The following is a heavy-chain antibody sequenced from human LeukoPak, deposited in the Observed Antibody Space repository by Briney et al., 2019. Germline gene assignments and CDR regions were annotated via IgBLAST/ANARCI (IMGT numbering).Heavy chain of an antibody. CDR2: IYSGGST. J-gene: IGHJ4*02. CDR3: ARGPSAYHNT. V-gene: IGHV3-66*01. D-gene: IGHD5-12*01. Sequence: GGTLRLSCAASEFSVGSNYMTWVRQVPGKGLEWVSLIYSGGSTYYADSVKGRFTISRDNSKNTLYLQMNSLRAEDTAVYYCARGPSAYHNTGGQGTLVTVSS. CDR1: EFSVGSNY.